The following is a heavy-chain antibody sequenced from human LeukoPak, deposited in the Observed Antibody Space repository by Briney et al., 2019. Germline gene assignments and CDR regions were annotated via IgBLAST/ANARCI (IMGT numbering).Heavy chain of an antibody. V-gene: IGHV4-59*08. Sequence: SETLSLTCTVSGGSISTYYWSWIRQPPGKGLGWIGYIYYSGSTNYNPSLKSRVTISVDTSKIQFSLKLNSVTAADTAVYYCARMVIRAYCSGGGCYEHAFDIWGQGTVVTVSS. CDR2: IYYSGST. D-gene: IGHD2-15*01. J-gene: IGHJ3*02. CDR3: ARMVIRAYCSGGGCYEHAFDI. CDR1: GGSISTYY.